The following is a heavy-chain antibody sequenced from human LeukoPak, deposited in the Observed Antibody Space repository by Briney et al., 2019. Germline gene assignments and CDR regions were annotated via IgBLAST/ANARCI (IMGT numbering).Heavy chain of an antibody. V-gene: IGHV3-11*01. CDR2: ISSSGSTI. J-gene: IGHJ4*02. CDR1: GFTFSDYY. CDR3: AKDPPLFDSSGYYFDY. D-gene: IGHD3-22*01. Sequence: GGSLRLSCAASGFTFSDYYMSWIRQAPGKGLEWVSYISSSGSTIYYADSVKGRFTISRDNSKNTLYLQMNSLRAEDTAVYYCAKDPPLFDSSGYYFDYWGQGTLVTVSS.